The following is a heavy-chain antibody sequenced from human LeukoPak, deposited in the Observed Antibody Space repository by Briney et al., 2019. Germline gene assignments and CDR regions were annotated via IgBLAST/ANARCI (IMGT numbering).Heavy chain of an antibody. CDR1: GFTFSTYA. V-gene: IGHV3-23*01. J-gene: IGHJ4*02. CDR2: LSGSGGSK. Sequence: GGSLRLSCTASGFTFSTYAMSWVRQAPGKGLEWGSALSGSGGSKYYADSVKGRFTISRDNSKNTLYLQMNSLRAEDTAVYCCANERTSEGYFDYWGQGTLVTVSS. D-gene: IGHD1-1*01. CDR3: ANERTSEGYFDY.